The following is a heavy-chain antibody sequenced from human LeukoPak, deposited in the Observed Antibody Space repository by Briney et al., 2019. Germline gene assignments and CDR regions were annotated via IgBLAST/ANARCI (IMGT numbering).Heavy chain of an antibody. Sequence: GESLKISCKGSGYSFTSYWIGWVRQMPGKGLEWMGIIYPGDSDTRYSPSFQGQVTISADKSISTAYLQWSSLKASDTAMYYCARLPYRQITIFGVVIMTYFDYWGQGTLVTVSS. D-gene: IGHD3-3*01. V-gene: IGHV5-51*01. CDR1: GYSFTSYW. CDR3: ARLPYRQITIFGVVIMTYFDY. CDR2: IYPGDSDT. J-gene: IGHJ4*02.